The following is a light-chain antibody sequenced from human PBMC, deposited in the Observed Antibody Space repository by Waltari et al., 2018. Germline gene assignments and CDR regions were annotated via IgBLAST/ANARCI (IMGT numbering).Light chain of an antibody. Sequence: EVVMTQSRATMSVSPGERATLSCRARQGVGSTLAWYQQKPGQAPRLLIYGASTRATGIPVRFSGSGSGREFTLTISSLQSEDCAIYYCQQYNNWPETFGQGTKVDIK. V-gene: IGKV3-15*01. CDR3: QQYNNWPET. J-gene: IGKJ1*01. CDR2: GAS. CDR1: QGVGST.